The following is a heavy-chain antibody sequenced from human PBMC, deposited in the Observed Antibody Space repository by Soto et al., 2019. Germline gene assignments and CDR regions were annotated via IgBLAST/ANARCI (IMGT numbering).Heavy chain of an antibody. CDR1: GYTFTSYG. J-gene: IGHJ3*01. CDR3: AAAFYSEDYYDSSGYS. CDR2: ISAYNGNT. D-gene: IGHD3-22*01. Sequence: GPSVKVSCKASGYTFTSYGISWVRQAPGQGLKWMGWISAYNGNTNYAQKLQGRVTMTTDTSTSTAYMELRSLRSEDTAVYYCAAAFYSEDYYDSSGYSWGQGTMVTVSS. V-gene: IGHV1-18*01.